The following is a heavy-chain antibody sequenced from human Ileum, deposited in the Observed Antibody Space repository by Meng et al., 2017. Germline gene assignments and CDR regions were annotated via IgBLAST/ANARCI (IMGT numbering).Heavy chain of an antibody. V-gene: IGHV3-23*01. J-gene: IGHJ4*02. CDR1: CITISNYD. CDR2: ICGSGSTT. Sequence: VQPWNPGLLLLQRGWSLSVSCAAPCITISNYDISWVRQPPGKGLEWLSAICGSGSTTSDAYSVKGRFIVSTDNSKKTLYLQMYSLRAEDTALYYCAKGQLFANYYDYWGQGTLVTVSS. D-gene: IGHD6-6*01. CDR3: AKGQLFANYYDY.